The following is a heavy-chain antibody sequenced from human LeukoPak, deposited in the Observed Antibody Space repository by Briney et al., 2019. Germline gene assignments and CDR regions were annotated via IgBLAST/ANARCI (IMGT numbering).Heavy chain of an antibody. J-gene: IGHJ3*02. CDR3: AGAHYYYDSSGPHSSPWGAFDI. V-gene: IGHV3-9*01. D-gene: IGHD3-22*01. Sequence: SGGSLRLSCAASGFTFDDYAMHWVRQAPGKGLEWVSGISWNSGSIGYADSVKGRFTISRDNAKNSLYLQMNSLRAEDTALYYCAGAHYYYDSSGPHSSPWGAFDIWGQGTMVTVSS. CDR1: GFTFDDYA. CDR2: ISWNSGSI.